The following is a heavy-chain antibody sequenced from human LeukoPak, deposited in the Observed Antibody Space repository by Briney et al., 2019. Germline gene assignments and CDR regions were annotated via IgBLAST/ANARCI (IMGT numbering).Heavy chain of an antibody. J-gene: IGHJ5*02. V-gene: IGHV1-69*05. D-gene: IGHD2-15*01. Sequence: ASVKVSXKASGGTFSSYAISWVRQAPGQGLEWMGRIIPIFGTANYAQKFQGRVTITTDESTSTAYMELSSLRSEDTAVYYCAGTIGVVVAATSWFDPWGQGTLVTVSS. CDR1: GGTFSSYA. CDR2: IIPIFGTA. CDR3: AGTIGVVVAATSWFDP.